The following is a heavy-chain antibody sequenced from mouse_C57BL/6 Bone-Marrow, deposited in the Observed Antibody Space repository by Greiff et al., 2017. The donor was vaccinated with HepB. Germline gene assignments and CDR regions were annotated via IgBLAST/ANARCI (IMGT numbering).Heavy chain of an antibody. CDR2: IYPGNGDT. J-gene: IGHJ4*01. CDR1: GYTFTSYN. D-gene: IGHD1-1*01. Sequence: ESGAELVRPGASVKMSCKASGYTFTSYNMHWVKQTPRQGLEWIGAIYPGNGDTSYNQKFKGKATLTVDKSSSTAYMQLSSLTSEDSAVYFCARDLIYYYGPYAMDYWGQGTSVTVSS. V-gene: IGHV1-12*01. CDR3: ARDLIYYYGPYAMDY.